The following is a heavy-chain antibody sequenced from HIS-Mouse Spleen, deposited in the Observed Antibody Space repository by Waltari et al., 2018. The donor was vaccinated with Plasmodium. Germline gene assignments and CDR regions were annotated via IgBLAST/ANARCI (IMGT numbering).Heavy chain of an antibody. CDR3: ARLVVVASKDSY. Sequence: QVQLQQWGAGLLKPSETLSLTCAVYGGSFSGYYWSWIRQPPGKGLEWIGEINHSGSTNNNPSHKSRVTISVDTSKNQFSLKLSSVTAADTAVYYCARLVVVASKDSYWGQGTLVTVSS. CDR1: GGSFSGYY. D-gene: IGHD2-15*01. J-gene: IGHJ4*02. V-gene: IGHV4-34*01. CDR2: INHSGST.